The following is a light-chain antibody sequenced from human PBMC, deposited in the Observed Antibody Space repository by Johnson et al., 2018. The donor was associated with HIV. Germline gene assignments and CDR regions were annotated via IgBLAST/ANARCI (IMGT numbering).Light chain of an antibody. CDR2: DNN. Sequence: QSVLTQPPSVSAAPGQKVTISCSGSSSNIGNNYVSWYQQLPGTAPKLLIYDNNKRPSGIPDRFSGSKSGTSATLGITGLQTGDEADYYCGTWDSSLSASYVFVTGTKVTCL. CDR1: SSNIGNNY. V-gene: IGLV1-51*01. J-gene: IGLJ1*01. CDR3: GTWDSSLSASYV.